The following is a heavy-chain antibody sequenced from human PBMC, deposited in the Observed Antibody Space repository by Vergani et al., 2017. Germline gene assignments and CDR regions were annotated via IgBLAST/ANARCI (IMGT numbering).Heavy chain of an antibody. CDR3: ARGVVVVPAAPFDP. CDR1: GGSVSSGSYY. V-gene: IGHV4-61*10. J-gene: IGHJ5*02. CDR2: IYYSGST. Sequence: QVQLPESGPGLVKPSETLSLTCTVSGGSVSSGSYYWSWIRQPAGKGLEWIGYIYYSGSTNYNPSPKMRVTISVDTSKNQFSLKLSSVTAADTAVYYCARGVVVVPAAPFDPWGQGTLVTVSS. D-gene: IGHD2-2*01.